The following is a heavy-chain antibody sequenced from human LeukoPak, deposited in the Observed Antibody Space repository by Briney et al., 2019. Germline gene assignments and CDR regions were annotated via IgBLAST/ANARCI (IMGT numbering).Heavy chain of an antibody. J-gene: IGHJ4*02. CDR3: AKTRGYSGYGHFDY. CDR1: GFTVSSYA. D-gene: IGHD5-12*01. V-gene: IGHV3-23*01. Sequence: PGGSLRLSCAASGFTVSSYAMSWVRQAPGKGLEWVSAISGSGGSTYYADSVKGRFTISRDNSKNTLYLQMNSLRAEDTAVYYCAKTRGYSGYGHFDYWGQGTLVTVSS. CDR2: ISGSGGST.